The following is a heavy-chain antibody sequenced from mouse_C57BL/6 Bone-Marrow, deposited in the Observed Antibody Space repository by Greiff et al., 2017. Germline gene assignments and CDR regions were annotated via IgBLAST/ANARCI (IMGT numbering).Heavy chain of an antibody. V-gene: IGHV1-19*01. CDR3: AREWSRDYYAMDY. D-gene: IGHD2-2*01. CDR2: INPYNGGT. CDR1: GYTFTDYY. J-gene: IGHJ4*01. Sequence: EVKLQESGPVLVKPGASVKMSCKASGYTFTDYYMNWVKQSHGKSLEWIGVINPYNGGTSYNQKFKGKATLTVDKSSSTAYMELNSLTSEDSAVYYCAREWSRDYYAMDYWGQGTSVTVSS.